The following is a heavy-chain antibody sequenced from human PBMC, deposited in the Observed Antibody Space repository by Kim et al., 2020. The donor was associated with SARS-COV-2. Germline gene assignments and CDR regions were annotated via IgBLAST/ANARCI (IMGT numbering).Heavy chain of an antibody. J-gene: IGHJ6*02. V-gene: IGHV3-21*01. Sequence: GGSLRLSCAASGFTFSSYSMNWVRQAPGKGLEWVSSISSSSSYIYYADSVKGRFTISRDNAKNSLYLQMNSLRAEDTAVYYCARDTLTGITIFGVVTDLPDYYYYYGMDVWGQGTTVTVSS. D-gene: IGHD3-3*01. CDR1: GFTFSSYS. CDR2: ISSSSSYI. CDR3: ARDTLTGITIFGVVTDLPDYYYYYGMDV.